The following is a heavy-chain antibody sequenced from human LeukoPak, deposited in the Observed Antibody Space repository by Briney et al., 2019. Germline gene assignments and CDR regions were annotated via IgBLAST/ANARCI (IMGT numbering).Heavy chain of an antibody. CDR1: GGSISTYY. D-gene: IGHD2-15*01. V-gene: IGHV4-4*07. CDR3: ARGSTIVVFDY. Sequence: SETLSLTCTVSGGSISTYYWSWIRQPAGEGLEWIGRIYTTGTANYNPSLKSRVNMSVDTSKNQFSLKQSSVTPADTAVYYCARGSTIVVFDYWGQGTLVTVSS. J-gene: IGHJ4*02. CDR2: IYTTGTA.